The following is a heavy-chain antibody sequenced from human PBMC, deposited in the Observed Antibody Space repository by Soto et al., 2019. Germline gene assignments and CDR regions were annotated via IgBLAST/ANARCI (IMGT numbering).Heavy chain of an antibody. V-gene: IGHV1-69*02. D-gene: IGHD2-15*01. CDR2: IIPILGIA. J-gene: IGHJ4*02. CDR3: ARLGYCSGGRCYVGTDY. Sequence: QVQLVQSGAEVKKPGSSVKVSCKASGGTFSSYTISWVRQAPGQGLEWMGRIIPILGIANYAQKFQGRVTITADKSTSTAYMELSSLRSEDTAVYYCARLGYCSGGRCYVGTDYWGQGTLVTVSS. CDR1: GGTFSSYT.